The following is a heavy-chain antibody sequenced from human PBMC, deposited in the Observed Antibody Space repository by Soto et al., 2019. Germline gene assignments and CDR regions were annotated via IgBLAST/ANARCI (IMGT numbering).Heavy chain of an antibody. D-gene: IGHD1-7*01. V-gene: IGHV3-30-3*01. J-gene: IGHJ4*02. CDR1: GFTFSSYA. CDR2: ISYDGSNK. CDR3: ARVGRNYAEIDY. Sequence: GGSLRLSCAASGFTFSSYAMHWVRQAPGKGLEWVAVISYDGSNKYYADSVKGRFTISRDNSKNTLYLQMNSLRAEDTAVYYCARVGRNYAEIDYWGQGTLVTVSS.